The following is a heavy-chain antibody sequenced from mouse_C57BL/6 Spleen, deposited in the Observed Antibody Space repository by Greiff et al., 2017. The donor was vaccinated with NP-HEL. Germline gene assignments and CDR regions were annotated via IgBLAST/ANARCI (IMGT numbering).Heavy chain of an antibody. CDR3: ARSEDYFDY. J-gene: IGHJ2*01. Sequence: EVQLQQSGPVLVKPGASVKMSCKASGYTFTDYYMNWVKQSHGKSLEWIGVINPYNGGTSYNQKFKGKATLTVDKSSSTAYMELNSLTSEDSAVYYCARSEDYFDYWGKGTTLTVSS. CDR1: GYTFTDYY. CDR2: INPYNGGT. V-gene: IGHV1-19*01.